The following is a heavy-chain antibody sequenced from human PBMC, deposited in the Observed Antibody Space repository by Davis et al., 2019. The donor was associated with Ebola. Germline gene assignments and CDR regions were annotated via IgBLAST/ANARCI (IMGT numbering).Heavy chain of an antibody. J-gene: IGHJ4*02. V-gene: IGHV3-74*01. CDR2: INPDGSFT. D-gene: IGHD2-2*01. CDR3: ARSSYQPEY. Sequence: PGGSLRLSCAASGFTFSSYWMHWVRHAPGKGLVWVSRINPDGSFTDYADSVKGRFSISRDSTSNTLYLQMNGLRAEDTAVYYCARSSYQPEYWGQGTLVTVSS. CDR1: GFTFSSYW.